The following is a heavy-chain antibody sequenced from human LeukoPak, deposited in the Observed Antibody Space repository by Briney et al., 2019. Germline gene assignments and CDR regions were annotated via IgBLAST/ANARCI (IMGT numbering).Heavy chain of an antibody. CDR2: IKEDGSEK. J-gene: IGHJ4*02. CDR1: GFTYSDYC. Sequence: GGSLILSCAASGFTYSDYCMSWVRQAPGKGLEWVANIKEDGSEKNYVDSVKGRFTISRDNTENSLYLQMSGLRAEDMAVYYCVREYYYNSSGYRALRYWGQGTLVTVSS. CDR3: VREYYYNSSGYRALRY. V-gene: IGHV3-7*01. D-gene: IGHD3-22*01.